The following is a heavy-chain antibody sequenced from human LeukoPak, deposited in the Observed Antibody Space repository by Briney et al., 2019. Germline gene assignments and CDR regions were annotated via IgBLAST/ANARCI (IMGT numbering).Heavy chain of an antibody. Sequence: GGSLRLSCAASGFTFNNYGMNWVRQAPGKGLEWVSGISGGGGSTYYADSVKGRFTISRDNSKNTLYLQMNSLRAEATAVYYCAKGSDYEPPYYSYYMDVWGKGTTVTISS. D-gene: IGHD5-12*01. V-gene: IGHV3-23*01. J-gene: IGHJ6*03. CDR1: GFTFNNYG. CDR3: AKGSDYEPPYYSYYMDV. CDR2: ISGGGGST.